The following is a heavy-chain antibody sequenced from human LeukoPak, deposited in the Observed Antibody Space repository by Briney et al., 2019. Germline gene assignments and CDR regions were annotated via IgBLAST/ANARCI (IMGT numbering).Heavy chain of an antibody. CDR3: ARGEIPNFGY. Sequence: SETLSLTCTVSGGSINSYYWNWIRQPPGKGLELIGYIYYSGSPTYNPSLKSRVTISVDTSKNQFSLKLSSVTAADTAVYYCARGEIPNFGYWGQGTLVTVSS. CDR1: GGSINSYY. CDR2: IYYSGSP. J-gene: IGHJ4*02. D-gene: IGHD5-24*01. V-gene: IGHV4-59*08.